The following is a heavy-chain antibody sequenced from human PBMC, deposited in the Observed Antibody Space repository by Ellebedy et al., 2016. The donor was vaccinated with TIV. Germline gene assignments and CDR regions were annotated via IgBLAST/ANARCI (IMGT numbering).Heavy chain of an antibody. D-gene: IGHD6-13*01. CDR3: ATHRRGIAAAGFDY. J-gene: IGHJ4*02. CDR2: IYYSGST. V-gene: IGHV4-39*01. CDR1: GGSISSSSYY. Sequence: SETLSLXXTVSGGSISSSSYYWGWIRQPPGKGLEWIGSIYYSGSTYYNPSLKSRVTISVDTSKNQFSLKLSSVTAADTAVYYCATHRRGIAAAGFDYWGQGTLVTVSS.